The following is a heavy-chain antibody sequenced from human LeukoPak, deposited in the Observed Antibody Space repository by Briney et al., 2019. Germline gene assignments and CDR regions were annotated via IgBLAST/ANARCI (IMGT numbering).Heavy chain of an antibody. CDR3: ARDSPYYGGKSLSY. D-gene: IGHD4-23*01. Sequence: GGXXXXSXAXSGFTFSSXSMNWVRQAPGKGREWVSYISSSSSTIYYADSVKGRFTISRDNAKNSLYLQMNSLRAEDTAVYYCARDSPYYGGKSLSYWGQGTLVTVSS. V-gene: IGHV3-48*01. CDR2: ISSSSSTI. J-gene: IGHJ4*02. CDR1: GFTFSSXS.